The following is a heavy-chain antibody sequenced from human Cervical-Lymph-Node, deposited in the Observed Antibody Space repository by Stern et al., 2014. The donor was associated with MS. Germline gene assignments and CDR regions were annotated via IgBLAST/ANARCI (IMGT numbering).Heavy chain of an antibody. CDR1: GILFSGAS. CDR3: VSDGSGWRN. V-gene: IGHV3-73*01. D-gene: IGHD3-10*01. CDR2: IRSKTNAYTT. Sequence: EDQLVESGGGLVQPGGSLKLSCAASGILFSGASMHWVRQPSGKGLEWIGRIRSKTNAYTTTYTASAKGRFTISRDDSKSTTYLQMNSLKTEDTAVYYCVSDGSGWRNWGQGTLVTVSS. J-gene: IGHJ4*02.